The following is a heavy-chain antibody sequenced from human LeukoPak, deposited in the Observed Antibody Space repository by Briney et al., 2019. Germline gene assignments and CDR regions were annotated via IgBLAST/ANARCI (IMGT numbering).Heavy chain of an antibody. CDR2: ISGSGGST. J-gene: IGHJ6*03. CDR1: GFTFSSYA. CDR3: AKDWWDSSPSYYYMDV. D-gene: IGHD6-13*01. Sequence: GGSLRLSCAASGFTFSSYAMSWARQAPGKGLEWVSAISGSGGSTYYAGSVKGRFTISRDNSKNTLYLQMNSLRAEDTAVYYCAKDWWDSSPSYYYMDVWGKGTTVTVSS. V-gene: IGHV3-23*01.